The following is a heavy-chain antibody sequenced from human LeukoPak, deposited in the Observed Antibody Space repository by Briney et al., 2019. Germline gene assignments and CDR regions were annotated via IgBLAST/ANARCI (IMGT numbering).Heavy chain of an antibody. J-gene: IGHJ4*02. V-gene: IGHV4-61*02. CDR3: AKAGYSYGLSY. Sequence: SETLSLTCSVSGGSISSGTYYWNWLRQPAGTGLEWIGRIYTSGSTNYNPSLKSRVTISVDTSKNQFSLRLSSVTAADTAVYYCAKAGYSYGLSYWGQGTLVTVSS. D-gene: IGHD5-18*01. CDR2: IYTSGST. CDR1: GGSISSGTYY.